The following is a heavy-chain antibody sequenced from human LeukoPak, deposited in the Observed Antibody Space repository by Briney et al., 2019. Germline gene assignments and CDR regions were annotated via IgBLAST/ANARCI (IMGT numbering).Heavy chain of an antibody. J-gene: IGHJ4*02. Sequence: GGSLRLSCTASGFTFGDYAMSWVRQAPGKGLEWVGFIRSKTDGGTTEYAASVKNRFIISRDDSNSIAYLQMSSMKTEDTAVYYCTRDYYDSSGYCTIANWGQGTLVTVSS. V-gene: IGHV3-49*04. CDR3: TRDYYDSSGYCTIAN. CDR2: IRSKTDGGTT. CDR1: GFTFGDYA. D-gene: IGHD3-22*01.